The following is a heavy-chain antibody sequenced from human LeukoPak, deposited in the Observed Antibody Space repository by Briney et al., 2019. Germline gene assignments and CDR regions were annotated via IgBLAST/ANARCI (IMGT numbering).Heavy chain of an antibody. V-gene: IGHV1-3*01. CDR3: ARGSLLVSAVRYFDY. Sequence: ASVKVSCKASGYTFTGYYMHWVRQAPGQRLEWMGWINAGNGNTKYSQKFQGRVTITRDTSASTAYMELSSLRSEDTAVYYCARGSLLVSAVRYFDYWGQGTLVTVSS. J-gene: IGHJ4*02. CDR1: GYTFTGYY. D-gene: IGHD5/OR15-5a*01. CDR2: INAGNGNT.